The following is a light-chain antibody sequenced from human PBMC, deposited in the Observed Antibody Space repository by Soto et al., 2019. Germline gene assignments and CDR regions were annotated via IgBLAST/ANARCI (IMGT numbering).Light chain of an antibody. Sequence: EIVLTQSPATLSLSPGERATLSCRASQSVNTFLAWYQQKPGQAPRLLISDASNRATGIPARFSGSGSGTDFTLTISSLEPKDFAVYYCQQRFNWPGLTFGGGTKVEIK. J-gene: IGKJ4*01. CDR1: QSVNTF. CDR3: QQRFNWPGLT. CDR2: DAS. V-gene: IGKV3-11*01.